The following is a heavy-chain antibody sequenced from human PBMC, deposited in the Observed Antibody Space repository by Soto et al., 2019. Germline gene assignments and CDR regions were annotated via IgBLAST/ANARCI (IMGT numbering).Heavy chain of an antibody. V-gene: IGHV3-30-3*01. D-gene: IGHD3-3*01. CDR1: GFTFSSYA. CDR3: ARDWPWRTWSGRDFWSGYCDY. CDR2: ISYDGSNK. J-gene: IGHJ4*02. Sequence: PGGSLRLSCAASGFTFSSYAMHWVRQAPGKGLEWLAVISYDGSNKYYADSVKGRFTISRDNSKNTLYLQMNSLRAEDTAVYYCARDWPWRTWSGRDFWSGYCDYWGQGTLVTVSS.